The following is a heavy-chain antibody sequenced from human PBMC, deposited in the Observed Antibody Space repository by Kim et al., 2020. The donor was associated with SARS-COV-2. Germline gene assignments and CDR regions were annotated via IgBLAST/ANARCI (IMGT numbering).Heavy chain of an antibody. J-gene: IGHJ4*02. CDR2: ISGSGGST. D-gene: IGHD3-22*01. V-gene: IGHV3-23*01. CDR1: GFIFSSHG. CDR3: ARKYSYDGSPHYFDK. Sequence: GGSLRLSCAASGFIFSSHGMRWVRQAPGKGLEWVSGISGSGGSTSYADSVKGRFTISRDNSKNTLYLQMNSLRAEDTAVYYCARKYSYDGSPHYFDKWGQGTLVTVSS.